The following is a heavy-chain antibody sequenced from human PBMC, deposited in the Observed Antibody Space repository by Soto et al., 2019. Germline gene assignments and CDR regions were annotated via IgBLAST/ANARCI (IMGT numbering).Heavy chain of an antibody. CDR1: SVSITSSNW. CDR3: ARDLDTSGWPDY. CDR2: IYHSGST. V-gene: IGHV4-4*02. J-gene: IGHJ4*02. Sequence: SETLSLTCDVSSVSITSSNWWTWVRQPPGKGLEWIGEIYHSGSTNFNPSLKSRVTISVDKSKNQISLKVSSVTAADTAVYYCARDLDTSGWPDYWGQGILVTVSS. D-gene: IGHD6-19*01.